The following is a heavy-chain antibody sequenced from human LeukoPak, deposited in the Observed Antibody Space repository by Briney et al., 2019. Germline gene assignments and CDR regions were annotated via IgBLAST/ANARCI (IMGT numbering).Heavy chain of an antibody. CDR2: ISYDGSNK. V-gene: IGHV3-30*18. D-gene: IGHD3-22*01. CDR1: GFTFSSYG. J-gene: IGHJ4*02. CDR3: AKDVYRGSGYYFYFDY. Sequence: PGRSLRLSCAASGFTFSSYGMHWVRQAPGKGLEWVAVISYDGSNKYYADSVKGRFTISRDNSKNTLYLQMNSLRAEDTAVYYCAKDVYRGSGYYFYFDYWGQGTLVTVSS.